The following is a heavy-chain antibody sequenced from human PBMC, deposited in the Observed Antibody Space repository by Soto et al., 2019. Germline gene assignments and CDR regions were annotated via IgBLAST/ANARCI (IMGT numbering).Heavy chain of an antibody. D-gene: IGHD4-17*01. V-gene: IGHV3-9*01. CDR1: GFTFDDYA. J-gene: IGHJ4*02. Sequence: GGSLRLSCAASGFTFDDYAMHWVRQAPGKGLEWVSGISWNSGSIDYADSVKGRFTISRDNAKNSLYLQMNSLRAEDTALYYCAKDISRYSGDYGVFDYWGQGTLVTVSS. CDR2: ISWNSGSI. CDR3: AKDISRYSGDYGVFDY.